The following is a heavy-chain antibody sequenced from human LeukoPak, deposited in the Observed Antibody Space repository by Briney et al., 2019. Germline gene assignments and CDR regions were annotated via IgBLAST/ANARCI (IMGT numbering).Heavy chain of an antibody. D-gene: IGHD5-12*01. CDR1: GGSFSGYY. Sequence: SETLSLTCAVYGGSFSGYYWSWIRQPPGKGLEWIGEINHSGSTNYNPPLKSRVTISVDTSKNQFSLKLSSVTAADTAVYYCARHVVDIAWYYFDYWGQGTLVTVSS. CDR2: INHSGST. V-gene: IGHV4-34*01. J-gene: IGHJ4*02. CDR3: ARHVVDIAWYYFDY.